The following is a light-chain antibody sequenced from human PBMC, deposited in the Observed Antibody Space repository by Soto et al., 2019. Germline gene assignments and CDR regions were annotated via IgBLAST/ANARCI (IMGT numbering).Light chain of an antibody. CDR2: AAS. CDR3: QQYHNWPA. CDR1: QVISSY. J-gene: IGKJ1*01. V-gene: IGKV1-9*01. Sequence: DIQLTQAPSFLSASGGDRVTITCRASQVISSYLAWYQQKPGKAPKILIYAASTLQSGVPSRFSGSGSGTEFTLTISSLQSEDSAVYYCQQYHNWPALGQGTKVDIK.